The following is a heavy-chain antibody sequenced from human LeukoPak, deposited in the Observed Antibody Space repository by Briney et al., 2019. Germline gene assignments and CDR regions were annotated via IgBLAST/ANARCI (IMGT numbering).Heavy chain of an antibody. Sequence: PSETLSLTCAVSGYSIRSGYYWSWIRQPPGKGLEWIGYIYYSGSTNYNPSLKSRVTISVDTSKNQFSLKLSSVTAADTAVYYCARSSGWSPYYFYMDVWVKGTTVTVSS. CDR2: IYYSGST. CDR1: GYSIRSGYY. D-gene: IGHD6-19*01. V-gene: IGHV4-38-2*01. CDR3: ARSSGWSPYYFYMDV. J-gene: IGHJ6*03.